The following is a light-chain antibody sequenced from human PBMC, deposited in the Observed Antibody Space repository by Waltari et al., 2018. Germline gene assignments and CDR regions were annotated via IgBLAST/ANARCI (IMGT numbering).Light chain of an antibody. CDR1: QSISSY. CDR2: AAS. J-gene: IGKJ3*01. Sequence: DIQMTQSPSSLSASVGDRVTIPCRASQSISSYLNWYQQKPGKAPKLLIYAASSLQSGVPSRFSGSGSGTDFTLTISSLQPEDFATYYCQQSYSTPLVTFGPGTKVDIK. V-gene: IGKV1-39*01. CDR3: QQSYSTPLVT.